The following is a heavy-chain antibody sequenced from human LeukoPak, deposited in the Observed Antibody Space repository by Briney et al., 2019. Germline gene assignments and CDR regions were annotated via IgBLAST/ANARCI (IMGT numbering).Heavy chain of an antibody. CDR2: IYTSGST. Sequence: NPSETLSLTCTVSGGSISSYYWSWIRQPAGKGLEWIGRIYTSGSTNYNPSLKSRVTMSVDTSKNQSSLKLSSVTAADTAVYYCARGGYSRRYNWFDPWGQGTLVTVSS. CDR1: GGSISSYY. V-gene: IGHV4-4*07. CDR3: ARGGYSRRYNWFDP. D-gene: IGHD5-18*01. J-gene: IGHJ5*02.